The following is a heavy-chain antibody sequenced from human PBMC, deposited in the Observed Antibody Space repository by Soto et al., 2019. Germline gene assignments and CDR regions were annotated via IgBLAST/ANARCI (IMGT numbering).Heavy chain of an antibody. CDR3: ASCTRDKAMVMEDDY. CDR1: GGNFSSYA. Sequence: ASGKVSCKASGGNFSSYAISWVRQATGQGLEWMGWMNPNSGNTGYAQKFQGRVTMTRNTSISTAYMEMSSLRYEHKAVYYSASCTRDKAMVMEDDYWGQGNLVTVSS. V-gene: IGHV1-8*02. D-gene: IGHD5-18*01. J-gene: IGHJ4*02. CDR2: MNPNSGNT.